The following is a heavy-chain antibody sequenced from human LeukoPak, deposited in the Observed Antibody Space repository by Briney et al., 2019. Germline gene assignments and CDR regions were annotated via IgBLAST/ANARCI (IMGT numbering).Heavy chain of an antibody. V-gene: IGHV1-18*01. CDR2: ISAYNGNT. Sequence: GASVKVSCKASGYTFTSYGISWVRQAPGQGLEWMGWISAYNGNTNYAQKLQGRVTMTTDTSMSTAYMELRSLRSDDTAVYYCARDIVGVGATSGTFDYWGQGTLVTVSS. J-gene: IGHJ4*02. CDR3: ARDIVGVGATSGTFDY. D-gene: IGHD1-26*01. CDR1: GYTFTSYG.